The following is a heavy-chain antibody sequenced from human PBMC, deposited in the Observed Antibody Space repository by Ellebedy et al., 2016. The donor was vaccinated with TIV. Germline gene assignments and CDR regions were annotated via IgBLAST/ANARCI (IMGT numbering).Heavy chain of an antibody. V-gene: IGHV1-2*04. J-gene: IGHJ6*02. Sequence: ASVKVSCXASGYTFTGYYMHWVRQAPGQGLEWMGWINPNSGDTDYAQKFQGWVTMNRDTSIKTVYMELSRLNSDDTAVYYCALSPGYPYGMDVWGQGTPVTVSS. D-gene: IGHD2-15*01. CDR2: INPNSGDT. CDR3: ALSPGYPYGMDV. CDR1: GYTFTGYY.